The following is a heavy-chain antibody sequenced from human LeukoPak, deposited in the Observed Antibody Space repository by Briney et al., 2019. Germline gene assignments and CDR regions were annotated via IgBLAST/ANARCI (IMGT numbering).Heavy chain of an antibody. D-gene: IGHD3-10*01. CDR2: IYHSGST. CDR3: ARRADYYGSGIFAFDI. V-gene: IGHV4-38-2*01. Sequence: SETLSLTCAVSGYSISSGYYWGWIRQPPGKGLEWIGSIYHSGSTYYNPSLKSRVSISVGTSKNQFSLKLSSVTAADTAVYYCARRADYYGSGIFAFDIWGQGTMVTVSS. CDR1: GYSISSGYY. J-gene: IGHJ3*02.